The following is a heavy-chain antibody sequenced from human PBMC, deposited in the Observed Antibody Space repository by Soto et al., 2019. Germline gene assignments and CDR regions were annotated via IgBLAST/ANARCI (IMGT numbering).Heavy chain of an antibody. Sequence: QLQLQESGPGLVKPSETLSLTCTVSGDSIRSSSYWGWIRQPPGKGLEWIGSIYSTGNTYYNPSLNSQVTISADTSKNHFSLNVISVTAADTAVYYCRRSSRYSTDVWSQGTTVTVSS. CDR2: IYSTGNT. J-gene: IGHJ6*02. D-gene: IGHD6-13*01. CDR1: GDSIRSSSY. CDR3: RRSSRYSTDV. V-gene: IGHV4-39*01.